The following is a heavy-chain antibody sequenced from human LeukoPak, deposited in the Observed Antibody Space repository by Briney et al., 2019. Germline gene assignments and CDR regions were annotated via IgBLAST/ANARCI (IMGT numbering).Heavy chain of an antibody. J-gene: IGHJ2*01. CDR1: GYSFTSYW. V-gene: IGHV5-51*01. CDR3: ARHPEEQWLPWYFDL. Sequence: GESLKISCKASGYSFTSYWIGWVRQMPGKGLEWMGIIYPGDSDTRYSPSFQGQVTISADKSISTAYLQWSSLKASDTAMYYCARHPEEQWLPWYFDLWGRGTLVTVSS. D-gene: IGHD6-19*01. CDR2: IYPGDSDT.